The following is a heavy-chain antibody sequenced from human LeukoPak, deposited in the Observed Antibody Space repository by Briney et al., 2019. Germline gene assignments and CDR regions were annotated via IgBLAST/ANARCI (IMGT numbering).Heavy chain of an antibody. V-gene: IGHV3-23*01. CDR3: ARGADSGYSSDN. Sequence: GGSLRLSCAASGFTFSSYGMSWVRQAPGKGLEWVSAISGSGGSTYYADSVKGRFTISRDNSKNTLYLQMNSLRAEDTAVYYCARGADSGYSSDNWGQGTVVSVSS. J-gene: IGHJ4*02. D-gene: IGHD3-9*01. CDR2: ISGSGGST. CDR1: GFTFSSYG.